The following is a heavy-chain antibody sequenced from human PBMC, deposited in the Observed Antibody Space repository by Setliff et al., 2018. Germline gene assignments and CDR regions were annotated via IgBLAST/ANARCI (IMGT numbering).Heavy chain of an antibody. Sequence: SETLSLTCTVSGGSISSYYWSWIRQPPGKGLEWIGYIYYSGSTYYNPSLKSRVTISVDTSKNQSSLKLSSVTAADTAVYYCARERRFSGYADYWGQGTLVTVSS. CDR1: GGSISSYY. D-gene: IGHD5-12*01. J-gene: IGHJ4*02. V-gene: IGHV4-30-4*08. CDR2: IYYSGST. CDR3: ARERRFSGYADY.